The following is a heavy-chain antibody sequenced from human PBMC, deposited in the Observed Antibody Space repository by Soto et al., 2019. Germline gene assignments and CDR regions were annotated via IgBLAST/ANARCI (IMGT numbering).Heavy chain of an antibody. CDR2: ISSRSYTI. CDR3: ARGGSSSDNGMDV. CDR1: GFSFSTYS. Sequence: EVQLVGSGGGLVQPGGSLRLSCAASGFSFSTYSMNWVRQAPGKGLEWVSYISSRSYTIYYVDSVKGRFTISRDNAKNSLYLQMNSLRDEDTAVYYCARGGSSSDNGMDVWGQGTTVTVSS. V-gene: IGHV3-48*02. J-gene: IGHJ6*02. D-gene: IGHD6-6*01.